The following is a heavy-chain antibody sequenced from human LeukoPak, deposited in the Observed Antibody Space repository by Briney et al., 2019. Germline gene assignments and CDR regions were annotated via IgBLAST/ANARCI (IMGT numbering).Heavy chain of an antibody. J-gene: IGHJ5*02. Sequence: GASVKVSCKVSGYTLTELSMHWVRQAPGQGLEWMGIINPSGGSTSYAQKFRGRVTMTRDTSTSTVYMELSSLRSEDTAVYYCARGLTTVVTPGGYWFDPWGQGTLVTVSS. CDR3: ARGLTTVVTPGGYWFDP. V-gene: IGHV1-46*01. CDR2: INPSGGST. CDR1: GYTLTELS. D-gene: IGHD4-23*01.